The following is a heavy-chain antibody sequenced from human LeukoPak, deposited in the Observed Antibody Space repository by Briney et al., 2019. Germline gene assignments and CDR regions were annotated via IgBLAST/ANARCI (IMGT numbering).Heavy chain of an antibody. CDR2: INPNSGGT. D-gene: IGHD3-3*01. J-gene: IGHJ4*02. V-gene: IGHV1-2*02. CDR1: GYTFTGYY. CDR3: ARDRGYDFWSGYYTPPFDY. Sequence: ASVKVSCKASGYTFTGYYMHWARQAPGQGLEWMGWINPNSGGTNYAQKFQGRVTMTRDTSISTAYMELSRLRSDDTAVYYCARDRGYDFWSGYYTPPFDYWGQGTLVTVSS.